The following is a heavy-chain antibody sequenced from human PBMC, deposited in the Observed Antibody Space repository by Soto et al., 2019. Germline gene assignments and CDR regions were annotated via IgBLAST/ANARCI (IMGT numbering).Heavy chain of an antibody. CDR3: ARSAVGATKSGFDS. D-gene: IGHD1-26*01. CDR2: IYYSGTT. V-gene: IGHV4-31*03. CDR1: GDSINNGGHY. Sequence: QVQLQESGPGLVKPSQTLSLTCNVSGDSINNGGHYWSWIRQPPGKGREWIGFIYYSGTTYYNPSLKSRVTISVHTSKIQFSLKLNSVTAADTAVYYCARSAVGATKSGFDSWGQGTLDTVSS. J-gene: IGHJ4*02.